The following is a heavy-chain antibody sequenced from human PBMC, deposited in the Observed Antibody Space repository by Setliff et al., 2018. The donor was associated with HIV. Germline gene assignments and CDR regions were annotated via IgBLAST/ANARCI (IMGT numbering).Heavy chain of an antibody. D-gene: IGHD6-13*01. CDR2: IIPIFGIA. CDR1: GGTFSSHA. V-gene: IGHV1-69*10. Sequence: SVKVSCKASGGTFSSHAISWVRQAPGQGLEWMGGIIPIFGIANYAQKFQGRVTITADKSTSTAYMELSSLRSEDTAVYYCARDRGVIATHPFDYWGQGTLVTVSS. CDR3: ARDRGVIATHPFDY. J-gene: IGHJ4*02.